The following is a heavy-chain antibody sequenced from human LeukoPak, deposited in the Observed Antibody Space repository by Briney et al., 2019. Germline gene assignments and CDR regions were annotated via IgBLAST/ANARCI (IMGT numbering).Heavy chain of an antibody. J-gene: IGHJ4*02. Sequence: SVKLSCKAPGGTFSSYTISWVRQAPGQGLEWMGRIIPILGIANYAQKFQGRVTITADKSTSTAYMELSSLRSEDTAVYYCARYPGIAVAGYYFDYWGQGTLVTVSS. CDR1: GGTFSSYT. CDR3: ARYPGIAVAGYYFDY. V-gene: IGHV1-69*02. D-gene: IGHD6-19*01. CDR2: IIPILGIA.